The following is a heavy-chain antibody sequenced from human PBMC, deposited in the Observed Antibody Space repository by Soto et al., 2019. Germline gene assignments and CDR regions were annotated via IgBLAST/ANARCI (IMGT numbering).Heavy chain of an antibody. Sequence: QVQLVQSGAEVKKPGASVKVSCKASGYTFTSYAMHWVRQAPGQRLEWMGWVNAGNGNTKYSQKFPGRVTITRDTSASTAYMELSSLRSEDTAVYYCARVPYYYGSGSYYANQYYFDYWGQGTLVTVSS. CDR3: ARVPYYYGSGSYYANQYYFDY. J-gene: IGHJ4*02. CDR1: GYTFTSYA. D-gene: IGHD3-10*01. V-gene: IGHV1-3*01. CDR2: VNAGNGNT.